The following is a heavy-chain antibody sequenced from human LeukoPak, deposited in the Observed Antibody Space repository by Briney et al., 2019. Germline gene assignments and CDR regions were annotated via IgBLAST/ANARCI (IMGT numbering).Heavy chain of an antibody. V-gene: IGHV1-8*03. D-gene: IGHD1-26*01. CDR2: VSPNSANT. Sequence: ASVKVSCKASGYTFTSHDINWVRQATGQGLEWMGWVSPNSANTGYAQKFQGRVTITRNTSRNTAYLELGSLRSEDTAVYYCARAGATPVSSYYMDVWGKGTTVTVSS. J-gene: IGHJ6*03. CDR1: GYTFTSHD. CDR3: ARAGATPVSSYYMDV.